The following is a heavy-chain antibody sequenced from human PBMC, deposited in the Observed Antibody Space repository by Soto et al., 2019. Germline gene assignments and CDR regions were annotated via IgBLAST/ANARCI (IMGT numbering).Heavy chain of an antibody. CDR2: INPNSGGT. J-gene: IGHJ3*02. Sequence: ASVKVCCKASGYTFTGYYMHWVRQAPGQGLEWMGWINPNSGGTNYAQKFQGRVTMTRDTSISTAYMELSRLRSDDTAVYYCAKVCITIFGVVIDAFDIWGQGTMVTVSS. D-gene: IGHD3-3*01. CDR3: AKVCITIFGVVIDAFDI. CDR1: GYTFTGYY. V-gene: IGHV1-2*02.